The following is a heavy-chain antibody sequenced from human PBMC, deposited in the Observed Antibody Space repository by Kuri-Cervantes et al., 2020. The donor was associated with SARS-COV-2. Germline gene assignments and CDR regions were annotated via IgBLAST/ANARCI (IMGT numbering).Heavy chain of an antibody. Sequence: SETLSLTCTVSGGSISSYYWSWIRQPPGKELEWIGYIYYSGSTNYNPSLKSRVTISVDTSKNQFSLKLNSVTPEDTAVYYCARDLGDPSAFDIWGQGTMVTVS. J-gene: IGHJ3*02. CDR2: IYYSGST. D-gene: IGHD3-10*01. CDR3: ARDLGDPSAFDI. CDR1: GGSISSYY. V-gene: IGHV4-59*12.